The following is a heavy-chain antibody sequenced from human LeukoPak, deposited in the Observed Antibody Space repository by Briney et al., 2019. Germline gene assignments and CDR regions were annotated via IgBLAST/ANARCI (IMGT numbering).Heavy chain of an antibody. V-gene: IGHV3-74*01. CDR1: GFAFSSHW. Sequence: PGGSLRLSCAASGFAFSSHWMHWVRQAPGKGLVGVSRINSDGSITTYADSAQGRFTISRDNAKNTLYLQMNSLRVEDTAVYYCARDYNWNPPDYWGQGTLVTVSS. D-gene: IGHD1-1*01. CDR3: ARDYNWNPPDY. J-gene: IGHJ4*02. CDR2: INSDGSIT.